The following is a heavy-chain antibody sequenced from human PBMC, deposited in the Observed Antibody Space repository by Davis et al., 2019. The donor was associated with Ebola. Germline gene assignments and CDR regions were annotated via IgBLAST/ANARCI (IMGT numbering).Heavy chain of an antibody. Sequence: GESLKISCKGSGYTFTKFWIAWVRQMPGKGLECMGIIDPNDSDIRYSPSFQGQVTISADKSITTAYLQWSSLKASDTAMYYCARSQIFAVDPWGQGTLVTVSS. CDR2: IDPNDSDI. J-gene: IGHJ5*02. V-gene: IGHV5-51*01. D-gene: IGHD3-3*01. CDR1: GYTFTKFW. CDR3: ARSQIFAVDP.